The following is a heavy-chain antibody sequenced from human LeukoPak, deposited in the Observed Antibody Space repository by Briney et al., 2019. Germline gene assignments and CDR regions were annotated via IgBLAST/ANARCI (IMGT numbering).Heavy chain of an antibody. D-gene: IGHD3-10*01. CDR2: IYYSGST. J-gene: IGHJ4*02. Sequence: KTSETLSLTCTVSGGSISSYYWSWIRQPPGKGLEWIGYIYYSGSTNYNPSLKSRVTISVDTSKNQFSLKLSSVTAADTAVYYCARAGDTGNFDYWGQGTLVTVSS. V-gene: IGHV4-59*01. CDR3: ARAGDTGNFDY. CDR1: GGSISSYY.